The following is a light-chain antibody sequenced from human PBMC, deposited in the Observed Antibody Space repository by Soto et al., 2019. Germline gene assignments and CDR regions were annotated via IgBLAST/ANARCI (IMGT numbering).Light chain of an antibody. CDR1: TGAVTSGHY. V-gene: IGLV7-46*01. CDR2: DTS. CDR3: LLSYSGASYV. J-gene: IGLJ1*01. Sequence: QAVVTQEPSLTVSPGGRVTLTCGSSTGAVTSGHYPYWFQQKPGQAPRTLIYDTSNKHSWTPARFSGSLLGGKAALTLSGAQPEDEAEYYCLLSYSGASYVFGTGTKLTVL.